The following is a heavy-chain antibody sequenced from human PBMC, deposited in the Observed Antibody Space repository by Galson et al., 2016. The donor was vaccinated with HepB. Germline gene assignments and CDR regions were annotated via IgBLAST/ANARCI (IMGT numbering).Heavy chain of an antibody. CDR1: GGPISGYG. Sequence: SVKVSCKASGGPISGYGISWVRQAPGQGLEWVGGIIPVFGTANSAQKFRGRVTFTADESTNTVYMELSSLKFEDTAVYYCARDFLGARGWFDPWGQGTLVTVSS. CDR3: ARDFLGARGWFDP. D-gene: IGHD1-26*01. V-gene: IGHV1-69*13. J-gene: IGHJ5*02. CDR2: IIPVFGTA.